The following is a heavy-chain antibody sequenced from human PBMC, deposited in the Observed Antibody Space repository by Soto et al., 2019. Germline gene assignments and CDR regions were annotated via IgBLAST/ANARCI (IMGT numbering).Heavy chain of an antibody. Sequence: EVQLLESGGGLVQPGGSLRLSCAASGFTLSSYAMHWVRQAPGKGLEWVSTISGSGGSTYHADSVKGRFTISRDNSKNTLYLQMNSLRAEDTAIYYCAKGFGGPNTHFGYWGQGTLVTVSS. D-gene: IGHD3-16*01. CDR2: ISGSGGST. V-gene: IGHV3-23*01. CDR1: GFTLSSYA. CDR3: AKGFGGPNTHFGY. J-gene: IGHJ4*02.